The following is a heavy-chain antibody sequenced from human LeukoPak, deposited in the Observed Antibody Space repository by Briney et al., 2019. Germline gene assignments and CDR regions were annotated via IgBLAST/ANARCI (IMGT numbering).Heavy chain of an antibody. CDR1: GYTFTGYY. CDR2: INPNRGGT. CDR3: ARDGRWSRLDY. Sequence: GASVKVSCKASGYTFTGYYMHWVRQAPGQGLEWMGWINPNRGGTNYAQKFQGRVTMTRDTSISTAYMELSRLRSDDTAVYYCARDGRWSRLDYWGQGTLVTVSS. J-gene: IGHJ4*02. D-gene: IGHD2-15*01. V-gene: IGHV1-2*02.